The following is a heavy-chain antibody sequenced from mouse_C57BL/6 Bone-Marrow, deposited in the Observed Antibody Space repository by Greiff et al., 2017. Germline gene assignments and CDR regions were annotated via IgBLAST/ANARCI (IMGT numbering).Heavy chain of an antibody. CDR2: IHPSDSDT. Sequence: VQLVESGAELVKPGASVKVSCKASGYTFTSYWMHWVKQRPGQGLEWIGRIHPSDSDTNYNQKFKGKATLTVDKSSSTAYMQLSSLTSEDSAVYYCAICYDYDGGGYYFDYWGQGTTLTVSS. J-gene: IGHJ2*01. V-gene: IGHV1-74*01. CDR1: GYTFTSYW. D-gene: IGHD2-4*01. CDR3: AICYDYDGGGYYFDY.